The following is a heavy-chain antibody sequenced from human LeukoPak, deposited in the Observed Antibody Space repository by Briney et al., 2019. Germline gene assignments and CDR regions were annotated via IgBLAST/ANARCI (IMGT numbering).Heavy chain of an antibody. D-gene: IGHD3-22*01. J-gene: IGHJ6*03. CDR1: GGSISSYY. CDR2: IYYSGST. CDR3: TRGSIAYYYMDV. V-gene: IGHV4-59*01. Sequence: SETLSLTCTVSGGSISSYYWSWIRQPPGKGLEWIGYIYYSGSTNYNPSLKSRVTISVDASKNQFSLKLSSVTAADTAVYYCTRGSIAYYYMDVWGKGTTVTISS.